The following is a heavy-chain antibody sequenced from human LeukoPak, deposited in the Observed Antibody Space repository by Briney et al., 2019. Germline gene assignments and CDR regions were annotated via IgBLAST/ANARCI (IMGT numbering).Heavy chain of an antibody. CDR2: ISDRGTP. V-gene: IGHV1-2*02. Sequence: ASVKVSCKASGYTFTAYHIHWVRQAPGQGLEGMGYISDRGTPKSAQKFQDRVTVTRDTSITTAYMELNRLESDVSAVYYCARVHMGDYGMDVWGQGTTVTVSS. J-gene: IGHJ6*02. CDR3: ARVHMGDYGMDV. CDR1: GYTFTAYH.